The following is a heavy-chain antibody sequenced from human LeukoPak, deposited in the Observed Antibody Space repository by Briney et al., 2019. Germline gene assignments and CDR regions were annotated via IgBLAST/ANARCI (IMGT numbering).Heavy chain of an antibody. J-gene: IGHJ4*02. V-gene: IGHV3-74*01. D-gene: IGHD1-26*01. CDR2: INTDGSST. CDR3: ARDGSGGSYSY. CDR1: GFTFRSYA. Sequence: GGSLRLSCAASGFTFRSYAMMWVRQASGKGLVWVSRINTDGSSTSYVDSVKGRFTISRDNAKNTLYLQMNSLRAEDTAVYYCARDGSGGSYSYWGQGTLVTVSS.